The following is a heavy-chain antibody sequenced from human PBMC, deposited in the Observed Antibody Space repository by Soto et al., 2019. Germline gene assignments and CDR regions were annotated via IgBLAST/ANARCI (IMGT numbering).Heavy chain of an antibody. CDR1: LFTFTNYA. CDR2: LSGSGVDT. J-gene: IGHJ4*02. V-gene: IGHV3-23*01. D-gene: IGHD2-2*01. CDR3: AKRSCTTTSCLRDIDY. Sequence: WGSLGVPWASALFTFTNYAMTWVRQAPGKGLEWVSTLSGSGVDTYYADSIKGRFTISRDNSKNTLYLQMDSLRAEDTAVYYCAKRSCTTTSCLRDIDYWGQGTLVTVSS.